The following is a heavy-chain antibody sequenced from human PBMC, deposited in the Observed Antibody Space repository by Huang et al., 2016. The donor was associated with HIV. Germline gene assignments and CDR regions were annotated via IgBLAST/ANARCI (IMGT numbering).Heavy chain of an antibody. CDR2: INSDGSRT. CDR3: ARDPRIQSWLNFFDY. V-gene: IGHV3-74*01. J-gene: IGHJ4*02. Sequence: EVQLVESGGGLVQPGGSLRLSCAASGFSISSYWMHWVRQAPGKGLVWLSRINSDGSRTSYADSVKGRFTISRDNAKNTLYLQMNSLRAEDTAVYYCARDPRIQSWLNFFDYWGQGTLVSVSS. CDR1: GFSISSYW. D-gene: IGHD3-22*01.